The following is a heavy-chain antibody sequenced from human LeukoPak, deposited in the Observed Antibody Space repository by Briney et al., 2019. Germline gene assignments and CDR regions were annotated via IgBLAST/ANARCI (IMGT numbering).Heavy chain of an antibody. CDR2: IYYSGST. V-gene: IGHV4-30-4*08. CDR1: GGSISSGDYY. Sequence: SETLSLTCTVSGGSISSGDYYWSWIRQPPGKGLEWIVYIYYSGSTYYNPSLKSRVTISVDTSKNQFSLKLSSVTAADTAVYYCARVEYQLEAAYNWFDPWGQGTLVTVSS. D-gene: IGHD2-2*01. J-gene: IGHJ5*02. CDR3: ARVEYQLEAAYNWFDP.